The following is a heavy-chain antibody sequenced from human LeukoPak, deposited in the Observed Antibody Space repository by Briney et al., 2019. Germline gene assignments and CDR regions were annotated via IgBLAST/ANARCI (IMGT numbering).Heavy chain of an antibody. D-gene: IGHD6-13*01. J-gene: IGHJ4*02. CDR3: ARDVEQQLVLSTIDY. Sequence: ASVKVSCKASGYTFTGYYMHWVRQAPGQGLEWMGRVNPNSGGTNYAQKFQGRVTMTRDTSISTAYMELSRLRSDDTAVYYCARDVEQQLVLSTIDYWGQGTLVTVSS. CDR1: GYTFTGYY. V-gene: IGHV1-2*06. CDR2: VNPNSGGT.